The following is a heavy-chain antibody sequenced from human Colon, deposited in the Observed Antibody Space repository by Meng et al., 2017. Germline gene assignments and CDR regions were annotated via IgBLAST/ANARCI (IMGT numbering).Heavy chain of an antibody. Sequence: SETLSLTCTVSGDSISSRGLYWAWLRQPPGKGLEWLGSFYHSRSTYYTPSLKSRVTISVDTSKSQISLRLTSVTAADTAIYYCARGVVTVIPDRDWFDSWGQGTRVTGYS. CDR1: GDSISSRGLY. CDR2: FYHSRST. CDR3: ARGVVTVIPDRDWFDS. D-gene: IGHD2-21*02. J-gene: IGHJ5*01. V-gene: IGHV4-39*07.